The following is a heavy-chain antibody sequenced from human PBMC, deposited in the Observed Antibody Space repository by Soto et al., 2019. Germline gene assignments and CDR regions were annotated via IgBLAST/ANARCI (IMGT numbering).Heavy chain of an antibody. D-gene: IGHD6-19*01. CDR2: IYYSGST. Sequence: SETLSLTCTVSGGSISSYYWSWIRQPPGKGLEWIGYIYYSGSTNYNPSLKSRVTISVDTSKDQFSLKLSSVTAADTAVYYCARDGYSSGWGVGYGMDVWGQGTTVTVSS. V-gene: IGHV4-59*01. CDR3: ARDGYSSGWGVGYGMDV. J-gene: IGHJ6*02. CDR1: GGSISSYY.